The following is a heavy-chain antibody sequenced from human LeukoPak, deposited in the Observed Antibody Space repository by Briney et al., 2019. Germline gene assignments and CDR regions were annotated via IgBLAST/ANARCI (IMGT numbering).Heavy chain of an antibody. CDR3: ARDGSGSYYRFPDY. CDR1: GYTFTGYY. J-gene: IGHJ4*02. V-gene: IGHV1-2*02. Sequence: ASVKVSCKASGYTFTGYYMHWVRQAPGQGLEWMGWINPNSGGTNYAQKFQGRVTMTRDTSISTAYMELSRLRSDDTAVYYCARDGSGSYYRFPDYWGQGTLVTVSS. CDR2: INPNSGGT. D-gene: IGHD1-26*01.